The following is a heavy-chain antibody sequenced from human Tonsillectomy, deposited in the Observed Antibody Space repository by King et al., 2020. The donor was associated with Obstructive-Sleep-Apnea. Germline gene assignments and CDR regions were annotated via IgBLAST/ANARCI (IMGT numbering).Heavy chain of an antibody. V-gene: IGHV3-23*04. D-gene: IGHD3-22*01. J-gene: IGHJ4*02. CDR1: GFTFSTYA. Sequence: EVQLVESGGGLVQPGGSLRLSCAASGFTFSTYAMSWVRQAPGKGLEWVSAISGSGGSTYYADSVKGRFTISRDNSKNTLYLQMNSLRAEDTAVYYCAKGFYYDSSGYYPGGYWGQGTLVTVSS. CDR3: AKGFYYDSSGYYPGGY. CDR2: ISGSGGST.